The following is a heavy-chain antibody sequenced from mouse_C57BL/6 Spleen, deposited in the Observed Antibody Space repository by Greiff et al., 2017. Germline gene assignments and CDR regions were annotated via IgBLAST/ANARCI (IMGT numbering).Heavy chain of an antibody. J-gene: IGHJ3*01. Sequence: EVQGVESGGGLVKPGGSLKLSCAASGFTFSDYGMHWVRQAPEKGLEWVAYISSGSSTNYYADTVKGRFTISRDNAKNTLFLQMTSLRSEDTAMYYCGRTWSGDWFAYWGQGTLVTVSA. CDR1: GFTFSDYG. V-gene: IGHV5-17*01. D-gene: IGHD1-1*02. CDR3: GRTWSGDWFAY. CDR2: ISSGSSTN.